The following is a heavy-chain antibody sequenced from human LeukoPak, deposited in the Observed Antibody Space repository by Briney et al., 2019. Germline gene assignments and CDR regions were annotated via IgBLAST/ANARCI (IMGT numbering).Heavy chain of an antibody. J-gene: IGHJ4*02. CDR1: GFTFSSYW. D-gene: IGHD3-10*01. CDR2: IKPDGSEK. Sequence: GSLRLSCAASGFTFSSYWMSWVRQSPGKGLEWVANIKPDGSEKYFMDSVKGRFTISRNNAKNALYLEMNSLRAEDTAEYFCARERMYSGSGSTYPYYDYWGQGTLVTVSS. CDR3: ARERMYSGSGSTYPYYDY. V-gene: IGHV3-7*01.